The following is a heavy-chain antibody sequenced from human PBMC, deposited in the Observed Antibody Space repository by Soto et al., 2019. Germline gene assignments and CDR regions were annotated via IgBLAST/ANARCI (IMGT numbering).Heavy chain of an antibody. V-gene: IGHV3-30-3*01. CDR3: ARELLEYSSSWYVSSSNWFDP. CDR1: GFTFSSYA. D-gene: IGHD6-13*01. Sequence: GGSLRLSCAASGFTFSSYAMHWVRQAPGKGLEWVAVISYDGSNKYYADSVKGRFTISRDNSKNTLYLQINSLRAEDTAVYYCARELLEYSSSWYVSSSNWFDPWGQGTLVTVSS. J-gene: IGHJ5*02. CDR2: ISYDGSNK.